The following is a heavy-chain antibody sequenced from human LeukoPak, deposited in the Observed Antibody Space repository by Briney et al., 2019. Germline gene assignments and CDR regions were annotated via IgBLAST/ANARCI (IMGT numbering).Heavy chain of an antibody. V-gene: IGHV3-23*01. Sequence: GGSLRLSCAASESGFTFSSHSMSWVRQAPGKGLEWVSVISGSGGSTYYADSVKGRFTISRDNSKNTLYLQMNSLRAEDTAVYYCAKDLPATFGYWGQGTLVTVSS. CDR1: ESGFTFSSHS. J-gene: IGHJ4*02. CDR3: AKDLPATFGY. CDR2: ISGSGGST. D-gene: IGHD5-24*01.